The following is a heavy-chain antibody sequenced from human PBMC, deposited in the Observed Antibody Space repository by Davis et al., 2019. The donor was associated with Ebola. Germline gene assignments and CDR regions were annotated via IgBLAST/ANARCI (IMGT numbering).Heavy chain of an antibody. CDR2: INHSGST. Sequence: MPSETLSLTCAVYGGSSSGYYWSWIRQPPGKGLEWIGEINHSGSTNYNPSLKSRVTISVDTSKNQFSLKLSSVTAADTAVYYCARNDNYSSRGMDVWGQGTTVTVSS. V-gene: IGHV4-34*01. CDR3: ARNDNYSSRGMDV. D-gene: IGHD6-13*01. J-gene: IGHJ6*02. CDR1: GGSSSGYY.